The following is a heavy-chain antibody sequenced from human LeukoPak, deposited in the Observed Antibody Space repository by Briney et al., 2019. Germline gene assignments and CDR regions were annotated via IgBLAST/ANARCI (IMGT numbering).Heavy chain of an antibody. CDR3: ARGGYDSSGYYGQLDY. CDR2: ISYDGSNK. D-gene: IGHD3-22*01. V-gene: IGHV3-30*04. CDR1: GFTFSNSP. Sequence: GGSLRLSCAASGFTFSNSPMHWVRQAPGKGLEWVCQISYDGSNKYYADSVKGRFTISRDNSKNTLYLQMDSLRAEDTAVYYCARGGYDSSGYYGQLDYWGQGTLVTVSS. J-gene: IGHJ4*02.